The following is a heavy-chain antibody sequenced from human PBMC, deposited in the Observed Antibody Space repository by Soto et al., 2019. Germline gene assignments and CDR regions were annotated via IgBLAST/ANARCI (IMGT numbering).Heavy chain of an antibody. CDR1: GFTFSSYS. V-gene: IGHV3-21*01. CDR2: ISSSSSYI. D-gene: IGHD4-17*01. Sequence: GGSLRLSCAASGFTFSSYSMNWVRQAPGKGLEWVSSISSSSSYIYYADSVKGRFTISRDNAKNSPYLQMNSLRAEDTAVYYCARDGTGDTSYLISYGDYPSYYYYGMDVWGQGTTVTFSS. J-gene: IGHJ6*02. CDR3: ARDGTGDTSYLISYGDYPSYYYYGMDV.